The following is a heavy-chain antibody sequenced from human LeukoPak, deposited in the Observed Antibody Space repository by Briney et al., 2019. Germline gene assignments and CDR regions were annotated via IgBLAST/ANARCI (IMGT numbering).Heavy chain of an antibody. CDR2: IHHSGST. D-gene: IGHD2-2*01. Sequence: PSETLSLTCTVSGYSISSDYCWGWVRQPPGKGLEWIGSIHHSGSTYYNPSLKSRVTMSLDTSKNQFSLKLSSVAAADTAVYYCARQGDQLLSPLGTYFDYWGQGTLVTVSS. V-gene: IGHV4-38-2*02. CDR3: ARQGDQLLSPLGTYFDY. CDR1: GYSISSDYC. J-gene: IGHJ4*02.